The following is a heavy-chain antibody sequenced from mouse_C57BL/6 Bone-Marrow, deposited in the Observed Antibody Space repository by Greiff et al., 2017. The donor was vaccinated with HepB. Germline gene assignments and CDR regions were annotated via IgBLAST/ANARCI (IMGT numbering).Heavy chain of an antibody. J-gene: IGHJ3*01. CDR1: GFTFSNYW. D-gene: IGHD1-1*01. Sequence: EVKLVESGGGLVQPGGSMKLSCVASGFTFSNYWMNWVRQSPEKGLEWVAQIRLKSDNYATHYAESVKGRFTISRDDSKSSVYLQMNNLRAEDTGIYYCTLTTTGFAYWGQGTLVTVSA. CDR3: TLTTTGFAY. V-gene: IGHV6-3*01. CDR2: IRLKSDNYAT.